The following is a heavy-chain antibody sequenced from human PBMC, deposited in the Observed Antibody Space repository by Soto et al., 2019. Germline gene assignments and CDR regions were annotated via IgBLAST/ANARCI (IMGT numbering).Heavy chain of an antibody. J-gene: IGHJ6*02. V-gene: IGHV3-30*18. D-gene: IGHD3-10*01. CDR2: ILYDGRDK. Sequence: QVQLVESGGGVVQPGRSLRLSCAASGFTFSNYGMHWVRQAPGKGLEWVAFILYDGRDKYFADSVKGRFTISRDNSKNTLDLQMNSLRAEDTAVYYCAKDRIVMIRGVTNYYGMDVWGQGTTVTVSS. CDR3: AKDRIVMIRGVTNYYGMDV. CDR1: GFTFSNYG.